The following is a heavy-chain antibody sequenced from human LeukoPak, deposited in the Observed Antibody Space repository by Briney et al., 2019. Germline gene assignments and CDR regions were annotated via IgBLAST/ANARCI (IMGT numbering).Heavy chain of an antibody. V-gene: IGHV4-39*07. CDR2: INHSGST. Sequence: QASETLSLTCTVSGGPISSSSYYWSWIRQPPGKGLEWIGEINHSGSTNYNPSLKSRVTISVDTSKNQFSLKLSSVTAADTAVYYCARVDSIRITMIVVVIARDPGAFDIWGQGTMVTVSS. CDR3: ARVDSIRITMIVVVIARDPGAFDI. CDR1: GGPISSSSYY. D-gene: IGHD3-22*01. J-gene: IGHJ3*02.